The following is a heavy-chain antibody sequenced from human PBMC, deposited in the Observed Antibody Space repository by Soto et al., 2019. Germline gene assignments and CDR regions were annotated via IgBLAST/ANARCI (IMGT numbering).Heavy chain of an antibody. Sequence: GGSLRLSCAASGFTFSSYGMHWVRQAPGKGLEWVAVIWYDGSNKYYADSVKGRFTISRDNSKNTLYLQMNSLRAEDTAVYYCAREKATTGYSSSWYQVYYYYGMDVWGQGTTVTVSS. V-gene: IGHV3-33*01. CDR3: AREKATTGYSSSWYQVYYYYGMDV. CDR1: GFTFSSYG. D-gene: IGHD6-13*01. J-gene: IGHJ6*02. CDR2: IWYDGSNK.